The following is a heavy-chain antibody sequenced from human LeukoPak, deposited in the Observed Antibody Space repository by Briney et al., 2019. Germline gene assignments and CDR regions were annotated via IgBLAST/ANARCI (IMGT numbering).Heavy chain of an antibody. V-gene: IGHV4-31*03. CDR1: GGSISSGGYY. CDR2: IYYSGST. D-gene: IGHD4-11*01. Sequence: PSETLSLTCTVSGGSISSGGYYWSWIRQHPGKGLEWIGYIYYSGSTYYNPSLKSRVTISVDTSKNQFSLKLSSVTAADTAVYYCARVILGPYSNYVDYWGQGTLVTVSS. CDR3: ARVILGPYSNYVDY. J-gene: IGHJ4*02.